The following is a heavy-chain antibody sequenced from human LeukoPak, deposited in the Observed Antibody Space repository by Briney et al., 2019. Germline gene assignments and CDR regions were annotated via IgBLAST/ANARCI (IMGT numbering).Heavy chain of an antibody. CDR3: ATGPPLVFRRQYYFDY. CDR1: GYTLTELS. J-gene: IGHJ4*02. Sequence: ASVKVSCKVSGYTLTELSMHWVRQAPGKGLEWMGGFDPEDGETIYAQKFQGRVTMTEDTSTDTAYMELSSLRSEDTAVYYCATGPPLVFRRQYYFDYWGQGTLVTVSS. CDR2: FDPEDGET. V-gene: IGHV1-24*01.